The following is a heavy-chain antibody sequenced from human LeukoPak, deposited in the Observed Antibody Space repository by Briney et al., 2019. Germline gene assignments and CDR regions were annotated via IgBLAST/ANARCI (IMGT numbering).Heavy chain of an antibody. Sequence: GGSLRLSCSASGFTFSSFWMSWVRQAPGKGLEWVANIKQDGSEKYYVDSVKGRFTISRDNAKNSLYLQLNSLRAEDTAVYYCTREGITAAADYWGQGTLVTVSS. CDR3: TREGITAAADY. CDR2: IKQDGSEK. V-gene: IGHV3-7*01. J-gene: IGHJ4*02. CDR1: GFTFSSFW. D-gene: IGHD6-13*01.